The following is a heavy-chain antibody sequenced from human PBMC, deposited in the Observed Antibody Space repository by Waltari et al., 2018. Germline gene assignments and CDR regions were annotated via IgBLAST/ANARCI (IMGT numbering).Heavy chain of an antibody. D-gene: IGHD3-3*01. CDR3: ARVFGYYYYYMDF. J-gene: IGHJ6*03. V-gene: IGHV4-34*02. Sequence: QVQLQQWGAGLLKPSETLSLTCDVSGGSLSGYHWTWIRQPPGKGLEWIGEINDSGRTTYNPSLESRVTVSIDTANNQFSLRVRSVTAADTAVYYCARVFGYYYYYMDFWGKGTTVTISS. CDR1: GGSLSGYH. CDR2: INDSGRT.